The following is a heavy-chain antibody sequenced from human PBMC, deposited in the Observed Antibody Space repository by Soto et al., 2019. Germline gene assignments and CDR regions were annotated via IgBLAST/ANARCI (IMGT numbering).Heavy chain of an antibody. V-gene: IGHV4-34*01. CDR2: INHSGST. CDR3: ARFLSGLRFLEWSNPYNWFDP. Sequence: SETLSLPCAVYGGSFSGYYWSWIRQPPGKGLEWIGEINHSGSTNYNPSLKSRVTISVDTSKNQFSLKLSSVTAADTAVYYCARFLSGLRFLEWSNPYNWFDPWGQGTLVTVSS. CDR1: GGSFSGYY. D-gene: IGHD3-3*01. J-gene: IGHJ5*02.